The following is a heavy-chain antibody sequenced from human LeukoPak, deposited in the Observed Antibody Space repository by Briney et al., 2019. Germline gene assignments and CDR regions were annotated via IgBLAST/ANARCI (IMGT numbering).Heavy chain of an antibody. CDR3: ARDQAVVVDIGWFDP. CDR1: GGTFSSYA. J-gene: IGHJ5*02. V-gene: IGHV1-69*04. D-gene: IGHD2-2*01. CDR2: IIPILDIA. Sequence: SVKVSCKASGGTFSSYAFSWVRQAPGQGLEWMGRIIPILDIADYAQKFQGRVTITADKSTSTAYMELSSLRSEDTAVYYCARDQAVVVDIGWFDPWGQGTLVNVSS.